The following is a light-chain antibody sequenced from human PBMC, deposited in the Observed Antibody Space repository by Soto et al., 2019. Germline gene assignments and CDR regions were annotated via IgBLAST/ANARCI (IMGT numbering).Light chain of an antibody. CDR1: SSDIGGHDY. CDR3: SSYATSTTVV. Sequence: QSALTQPASVSGSPGKSITISCTGTSSDIGGHDYVCWYQRHPGEAPKLIIYDVTIRPSGVSDRFSGSKSGNTASLTISGLQAEDEADYYCSSYATSTTVVFGGGTKLTVL. J-gene: IGLJ2*01. CDR2: DVT. V-gene: IGLV2-14*03.